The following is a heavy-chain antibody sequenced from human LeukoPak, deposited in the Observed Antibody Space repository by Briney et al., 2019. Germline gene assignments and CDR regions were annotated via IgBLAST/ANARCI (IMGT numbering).Heavy chain of an antibody. CDR1: GYNFNDYY. CDR2: INPNSGGT. CDR3: AANDYGDLPKDY. Sequence: ASVKVSCKASGYNFNDYYIHWVRQAPGQGLEWMGWINPNSGGTNYAQKFQGRVTMTRDTSISTAYMELSRLRSDDTAVYYCAANDYGDLPKDYWGQGTLVTVSS. D-gene: IGHD4-17*01. V-gene: IGHV1-2*02. J-gene: IGHJ4*02.